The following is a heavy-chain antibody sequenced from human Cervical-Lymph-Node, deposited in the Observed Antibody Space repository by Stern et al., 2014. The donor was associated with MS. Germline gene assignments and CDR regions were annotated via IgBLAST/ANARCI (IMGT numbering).Heavy chain of an antibody. V-gene: IGHV5-51*01. CDR1: GYSFTSYW. CDR3: ARHCGFRPGCIDY. J-gene: IGHJ4*02. CDR2: NYPGHSGP. Sequence: VQLVQSGAEVKKPGESLKISCKGSGYSFTSYWIGWVRLMAGKGLEWMGINYPGHSGPSYSPSFQGQVTISADKSISTAYLKWSSLKASDTAMYYCARHCGFRPGCIDYWGQGTLVTVSS. D-gene: IGHD2-21*01.